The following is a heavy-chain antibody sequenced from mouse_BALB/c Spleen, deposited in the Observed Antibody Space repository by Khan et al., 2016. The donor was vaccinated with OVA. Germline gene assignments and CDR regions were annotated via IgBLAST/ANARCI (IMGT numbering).Heavy chain of an antibody. V-gene: IGHV1S137*01. CDR1: GFTFTDYA. D-gene: IGHD2-3*01. CDR2: ISTYSGNT. J-gene: IGHJ2*01. CDR3: ARPAYDGYYDY. Sequence: QVQLQQSGPELVRPGVSVKISCKGSGFTFTDYAMPWVKQSPAKSLEWIGLISTYSGNTNYNQKFKGKATMTVDKSSSTAYMELARLTSEDSAIXYCARPAYDGYYDYWGQGTTLTVSS.